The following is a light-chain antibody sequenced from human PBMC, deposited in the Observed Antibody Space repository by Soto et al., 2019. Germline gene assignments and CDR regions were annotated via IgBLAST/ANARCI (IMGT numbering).Light chain of an antibody. CDR2: KVS. CDR1: QSLVHSDGNTY. Sequence: DVVMTQSPLSLPVTLGQPASISCRSSQSLVHSDGNTYLNWFQQRPGQSPRRLIYKVSNRDSGVPDRFSGSGSGTEFTLKISSVEAEDVGVYYCMHGTHWPLTFGGGTKVEIK. V-gene: IGKV2-30*02. CDR3: MHGTHWPLT. J-gene: IGKJ4*01.